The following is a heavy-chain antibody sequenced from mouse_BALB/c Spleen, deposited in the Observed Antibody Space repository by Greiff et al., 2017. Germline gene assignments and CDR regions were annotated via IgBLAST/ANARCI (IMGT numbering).Heavy chain of an antibody. CDR2: ISYSGST. J-gene: IGHJ1*01. D-gene: IGHD2-3*01. CDR3: ARDGPPWYFDV. Sequence: EVQLVESGPGLVKPSQSLSLTCTVTGYSITSDYAWNWIRQFPGNKLEWMGYISYSGSTSYNPSLKSRISITRDTSKNQFFLQLNSVTTEDTATYYCARDGPPWYFDVWGAGTTVTVSS. V-gene: IGHV3-2*02. CDR1: GYSITSDYA.